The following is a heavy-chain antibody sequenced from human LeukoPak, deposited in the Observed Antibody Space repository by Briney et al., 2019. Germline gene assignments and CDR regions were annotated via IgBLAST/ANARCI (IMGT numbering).Heavy chain of an antibody. CDR1: GFTFSSYS. CDR2: INWNGGST. J-gene: IGHJ4*02. D-gene: IGHD3-3*01. V-gene: IGHV3-20*04. CDR3: ARDEGSGYSFFDY. Sequence: PGGSLRLSXAASGFTFSSYSMNWVRQAPGKGLEWVSGINWNGGSTGYADSVKGRFTISRENAKNPLYLQMNSLRAEDTAFYYCARDEGSGYSFFDYWGQGSLVTVSS.